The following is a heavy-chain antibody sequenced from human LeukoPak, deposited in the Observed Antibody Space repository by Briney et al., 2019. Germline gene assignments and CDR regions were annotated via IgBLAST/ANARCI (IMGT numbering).Heavy chain of an antibody. CDR3: ARDRGWDGYGYAFLDY. Sequence: GGSLRLSCTVSGFNFKNYEMKWVRQAPGKGLEWIAYISSSGSTTKYADSVKGQFTMSRDNAKNAVYMEMNSLRVEDTAVYYCARDRGWDGYGYAFLDYWGHGTLVTVSS. D-gene: IGHD5-12*01. J-gene: IGHJ4*01. CDR1: GFNFKNYE. V-gene: IGHV3-48*03. CDR2: ISSSGSTT.